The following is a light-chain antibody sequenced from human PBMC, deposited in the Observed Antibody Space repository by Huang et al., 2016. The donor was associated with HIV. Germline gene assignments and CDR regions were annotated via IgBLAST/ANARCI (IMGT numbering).Light chain of an antibody. CDR2: AAY. CDR3: QQYNNWPPYT. Sequence: DIVMTQSPATVSVSPGERAALSCRASESLGRNLAWYQQKPGQAPRLLIDAAYPRATGFPDRFVGSGSGTDFTLTISSLQSEDFAVYYCQQYNNWPPYTFGQGTRLEIK. J-gene: IGKJ2*01. V-gene: IGKV3-15*01. CDR1: ESLGRN.